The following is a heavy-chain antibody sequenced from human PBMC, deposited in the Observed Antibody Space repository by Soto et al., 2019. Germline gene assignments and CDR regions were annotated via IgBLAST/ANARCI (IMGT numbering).Heavy chain of an antibody. D-gene: IGHD6-19*01. Sequence: GGSLRLSCAASGFTFSSYGMHWVRQAPGKGLEWVSVISNSGSNKYYADSVKGRFTISRDNAKNSLYLQMNSLRAEDTAVYYCARGHYSSGWQRIDYWGQGTLVTVSS. CDR2: ISNSGSNK. V-gene: IGHV3-30*03. CDR1: GFTFSSYG. CDR3: ARGHYSSGWQRIDY. J-gene: IGHJ4*02.